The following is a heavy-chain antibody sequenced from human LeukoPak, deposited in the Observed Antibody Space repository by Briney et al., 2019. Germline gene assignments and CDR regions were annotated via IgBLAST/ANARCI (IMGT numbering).Heavy chain of an antibody. D-gene: IGHD1-1*01. Sequence: GGSLRLSCAASGFSFSSFAMTWVRQAPGKGLEWVSTIRSNGTTAYNADSVKGRFTISRDNSKNTVYLQMNSLRVEDTAIYYCARGQEFDDGVFDSWGQGTLVTVSS. J-gene: IGHJ4*02. CDR2: IRSNGTTA. V-gene: IGHV3-23*01. CDR1: GFSFSSFA. CDR3: ARGQEFDDGVFDS.